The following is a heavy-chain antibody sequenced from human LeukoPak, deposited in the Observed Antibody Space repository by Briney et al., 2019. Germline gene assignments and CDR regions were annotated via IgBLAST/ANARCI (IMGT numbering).Heavy chain of an antibody. D-gene: IGHD3-22*01. CDR3: AKTPRDYYDSSGYYFGY. CDR2: ISGSGGST. CDR1: GFTFSSYA. Sequence: GGSLRLSCAASGFTFSSYAMSWVRQAPGKGLEWVSAISGSGGSTYYADSVKGRFTTSRDNSKNTLYLQMNSLRAEDTAVYYCAKTPRDYYDSSGYYFGYWGQGTLVTVSS. V-gene: IGHV3-23*01. J-gene: IGHJ4*02.